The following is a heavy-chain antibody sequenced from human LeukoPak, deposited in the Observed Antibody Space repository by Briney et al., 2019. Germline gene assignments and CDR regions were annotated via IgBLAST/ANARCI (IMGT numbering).Heavy chain of an antibody. Sequence: GGSLRLSCAASGFTFSSYSMNWVRQAPGKGLEWVSSISSSSSYIYYADSVKGRFTISRDNAKNSLYLQMNSLRSEDTAVYYCARDLRGYSYYYGMDVWGQGTTVTVSS. CDR3: ARDLRGYSYYYGMDV. V-gene: IGHV3-21*04. D-gene: IGHD5-12*01. J-gene: IGHJ6*02. CDR1: GFTFSSYS. CDR2: ISSSSSYI.